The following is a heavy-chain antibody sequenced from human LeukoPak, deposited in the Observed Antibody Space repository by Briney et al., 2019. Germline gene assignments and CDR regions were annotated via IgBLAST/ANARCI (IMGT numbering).Heavy chain of an antibody. J-gene: IGHJ5*02. V-gene: IGHV1-46*01. CDR1: GYTFTSYY. CDR2: INPSGGST. CDR3: ARGAGYCSGGSCYYNWFDP. D-gene: IGHD2-15*01. Sequence: ASVKVSCKASGYTFTSYYMHWVRQAPGQGLEWMGIINPSGGSTSYAQKFQGRVTMTRDTSTSTDYMELSSLRSEDTAVYYCARGAGYCSGGSCYYNWFDPWGQGTLVTVSS.